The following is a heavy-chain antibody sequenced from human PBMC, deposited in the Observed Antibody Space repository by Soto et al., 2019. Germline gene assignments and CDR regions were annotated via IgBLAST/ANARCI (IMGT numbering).Heavy chain of an antibody. CDR1: GFTFSSYA. D-gene: IGHD3-22*01. Sequence: GGSLRLSCAASGFTFSSYAMHWVRQAPGKGLEWVAVISYDGSNKYYADSVKGRFTISRDNSKNTLYLQMNSLRAEDTAVYYCAISPGSGINPDSSGYYSDYWGQGTLATVSS. J-gene: IGHJ4*02. CDR2: ISYDGSNK. CDR3: AISPGSGINPDSSGYYSDY. V-gene: IGHV3-30-3*01.